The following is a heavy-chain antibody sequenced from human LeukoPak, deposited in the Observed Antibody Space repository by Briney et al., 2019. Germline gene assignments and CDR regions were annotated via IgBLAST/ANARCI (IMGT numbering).Heavy chain of an antibody. CDR2: INPSGGST. CDR1: GYTFTSYY. V-gene: IGHV1-46*01. CDR3: AREQSIAAPAVGY. D-gene: IGHD6-6*01. Sequence: ASVKVSCKASGYTFTSYYMHWVRQAPGQGLEWMGIINPSGGSTSYAQKFQGRVTMTRDTSISTAYMELSRLRSDDTAVYYCAREQSIAAPAVGYWGQGTLVTVSS. J-gene: IGHJ4*02.